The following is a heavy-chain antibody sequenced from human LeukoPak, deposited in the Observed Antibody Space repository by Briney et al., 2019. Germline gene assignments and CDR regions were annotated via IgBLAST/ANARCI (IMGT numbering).Heavy chain of an antibody. Sequence: ASVKVSCKASGYTFTGYYMHWVRQAPGQGLEWMGWINPNSGGTNYAQKFQGRVTMTTDTSTSTAYMELRSLRSDDTAVYYCARVRSRSDILTGYSNFDYWGQGTLVTVSS. CDR2: INPNSGGT. J-gene: IGHJ4*02. D-gene: IGHD3-9*01. CDR3: ARVRSRSDILTGYSNFDY. V-gene: IGHV1-2*02. CDR1: GYTFTGYY.